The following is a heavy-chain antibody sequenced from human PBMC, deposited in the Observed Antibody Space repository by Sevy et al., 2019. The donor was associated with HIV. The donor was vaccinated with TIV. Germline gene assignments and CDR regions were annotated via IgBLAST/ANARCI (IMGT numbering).Heavy chain of an antibody. D-gene: IGHD1-26*01. J-gene: IGHJ4*02. CDR2: INHDGGEK. CDR1: GFNFSNYW. Sequence: GGCLRLSCTISGFNFSNYWMTWVRQAPGKGLEWVASINHDGGEKYYMESMRGRFIISRDNAKRSLDLQMNSLRAEDTAIYYCARRIVGGTRFFDYWGQGTLVTVSS. CDR3: ARRIVGGTRFFDY. V-gene: IGHV3-7*03.